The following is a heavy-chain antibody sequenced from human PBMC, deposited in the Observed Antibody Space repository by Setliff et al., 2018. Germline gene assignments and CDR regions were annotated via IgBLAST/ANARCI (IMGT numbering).Heavy chain of an antibody. D-gene: IGHD6-6*01. J-gene: IGHJ2*01. Sequence: ASVKVSCKVSGYTFTVYTMNWVRQAPGQGLEWMGWINTNTGNPTYAQGFTGRFVFSLDTSVSTAYLQISSLKAEDTAVYYCARPYSSSARWYFDLWGRGTLVTSPQ. V-gene: IGHV7-4-1*02. CDR2: INTNTGNP. CDR3: ARPYSSSARWYFDL. CDR1: GYTFTVYT.